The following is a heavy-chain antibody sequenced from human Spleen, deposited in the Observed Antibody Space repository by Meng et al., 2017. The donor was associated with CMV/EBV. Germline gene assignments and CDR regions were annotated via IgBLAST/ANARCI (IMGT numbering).Heavy chain of an antibody. Sequence: SETLSLTCAVYGESFSGYYWSWIRQPPGKGLEWIGKVNHTGNTNYNPSLKSRVTISVDTSKNQFSLKLNSVTAADTAVYYCARGHCSNNSCYEYFQHWGQGTLVTVSS. V-gene: IGHV4-34*01. CDR3: ARGHCSNNSCYEYFQH. D-gene: IGHD2-2*01. CDR1: GESFSGYY. J-gene: IGHJ1*01. CDR2: VNHTGNT.